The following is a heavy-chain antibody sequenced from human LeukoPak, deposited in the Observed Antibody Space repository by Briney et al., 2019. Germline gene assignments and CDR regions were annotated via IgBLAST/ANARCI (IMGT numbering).Heavy chain of an antibody. CDR3: ARGYSPTMRTSGNDY. J-gene: IGHJ4*02. D-gene: IGHD3-22*01. Sequence: ASVKVSCKASGGTFSSYAISWVRQAPGQGLEWMGWMNPNSGNTGYAQKFQGRVTMTRDTSINTAYIELHNLRSEDTAVYYCARGYSPTMRTSGNDYWGQGTLVTVSS. CDR2: MNPNSGNT. V-gene: IGHV1-8*02. CDR1: GGTFSSYA.